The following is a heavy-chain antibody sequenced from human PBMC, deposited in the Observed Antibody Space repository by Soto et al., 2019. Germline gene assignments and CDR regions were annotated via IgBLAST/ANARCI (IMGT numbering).Heavy chain of an antibody. J-gene: IGHJ5*02. CDR3: ARSYYDILPGDNWFDP. Sequence: PSETLSLTCTVSGGSISSYYWSWIRQPPGKGLEWIGYIYYSGSTNYNPSLKSRVTISVDTSKNQFSLKLSSVTAADTAVYYCARSYYDILPGDNWFDPSGQGTLVTVAS. V-gene: IGHV4-59*01. D-gene: IGHD3-9*01. CDR1: GGSISSYY. CDR2: IYYSGST.